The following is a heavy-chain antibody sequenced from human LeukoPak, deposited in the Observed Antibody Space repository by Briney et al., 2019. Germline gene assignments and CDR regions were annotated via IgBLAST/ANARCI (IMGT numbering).Heavy chain of an antibody. J-gene: IGHJ6*03. Sequence: SETLSLTCTVSGGSISSSSYYWGWIRQPPGQGLEWIGSIYYGGSTFYNPSLKSRVTISVDTSKNQFSLRLNSVTAADTAVYYCATLTGYYYYYLDVWGKGTTVTISS. CDR1: GGSISSSSYY. CDR2: IYYGGST. D-gene: IGHD3-9*01. V-gene: IGHV4-39*01. CDR3: ATLTGYYYYYLDV.